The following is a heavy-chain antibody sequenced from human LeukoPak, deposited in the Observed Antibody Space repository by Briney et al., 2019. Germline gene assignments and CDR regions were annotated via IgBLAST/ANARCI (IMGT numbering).Heavy chain of an antibody. CDR2: IYYSGST. J-gene: IGHJ4*02. Sequence: SETLSLTCTVSGGSISSSSYYWGWIRQPPGKGLEWIGSIYYSGSTYYNPSLKSRVTISVDTSKNQFSLKLSSVTAADTAVYYCARGSGNTWELLDFDYWGQGTLVTVSS. CDR1: GGSISSSSYY. V-gene: IGHV4-39*07. CDR3: ARGSGNTWELLDFDY. D-gene: IGHD1-26*01.